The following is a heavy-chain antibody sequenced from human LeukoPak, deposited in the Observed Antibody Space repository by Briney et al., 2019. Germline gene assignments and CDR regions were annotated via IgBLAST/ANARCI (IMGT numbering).Heavy chain of an antibody. CDR3: ARSGIVAAIQSAYYYYGMDV. D-gene: IGHD1-26*01. V-gene: IGHV4-59*01. CDR2: IQNSGSS. CDR1: GDSISTYY. J-gene: IGHJ6*02. Sequence: KPSETLSLTCSVSGDSISTYYWTWVRQPPRKGLEWMGYIQNSGSSDYNPCLKGRVSIAADTSKNQISLRLRSVTAADTAVYYCARSGIVAAIQSAYYYYGMDVWGQGTTVTVSS.